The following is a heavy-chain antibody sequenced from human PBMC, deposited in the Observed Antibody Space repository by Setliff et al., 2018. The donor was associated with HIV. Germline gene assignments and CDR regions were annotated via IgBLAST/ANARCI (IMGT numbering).Heavy chain of an antibody. CDR2: INPNSGAT. D-gene: IGHD2-15*01. CDR3: ARSATFLEVGVAK. CDR1: GYTFTDYF. V-gene: IGHV1-2*02. Sequence: GASVKVSCKASGYTFTDYFVHWVRQAPGQGLEWMGWINPNSGATNYVQDFQGRVTMTRDTSINTVYVELTSLRSDDTAIYYCARSATFLEVGVAKWGPGTLVTVSS. J-gene: IGHJ4*02.